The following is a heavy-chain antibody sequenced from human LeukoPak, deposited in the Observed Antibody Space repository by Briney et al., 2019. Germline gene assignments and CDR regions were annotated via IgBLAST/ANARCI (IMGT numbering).Heavy chain of an antibody. CDR2: IYYSGSN. Sequence: SETLSLTCTASGGSVSSSSYYWGWIRQPPGKGLEWIVSIYYSGSNYYNPSLKSRVTISVDTSKNQCSLKLSSVTAADTAVYYCARGGGFGEFIEPYYYYGMDVWGKGTTVTVSS. V-gene: IGHV4-39*07. D-gene: IGHD3-10*01. CDR1: GGSVSSSSYY. CDR3: ARGGGFGEFIEPYYYYGMDV. J-gene: IGHJ6*04.